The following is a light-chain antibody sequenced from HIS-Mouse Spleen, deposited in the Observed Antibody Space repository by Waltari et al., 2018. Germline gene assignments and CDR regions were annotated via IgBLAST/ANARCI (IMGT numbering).Light chain of an antibody. Sequence: SYVLTQPPSVSVAPGKTARITCGGNNIGSKSVHWYQQKPGQAPVLVVYDDSDRPSGSPERFSGSQSGNTATLTISRVEAGDEADYYCQVWDSSSDHVVFGGGTKLTVL. CDR2: DDS. CDR1: NIGSKS. V-gene: IGLV3-21*03. J-gene: IGLJ2*01. CDR3: QVWDSSSDHVV.